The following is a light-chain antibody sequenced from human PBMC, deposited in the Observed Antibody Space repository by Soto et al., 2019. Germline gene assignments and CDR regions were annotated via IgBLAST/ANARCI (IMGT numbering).Light chain of an antibody. CDR1: QSVSSNY. CDR2: GAS. CDR3: QQYGSSPGT. V-gene: IGKV3-20*01. Sequence: EIVLTQSPGTLSLSPGERATLSCRASQSVSSNYLAWYQQTPGQAPRLLIYGASSRATGIPDRFSGSGSGTDVTLTISRLEPEDFAVYFCQQYGSSPGTFGQGTKLEIK. J-gene: IGKJ2*02.